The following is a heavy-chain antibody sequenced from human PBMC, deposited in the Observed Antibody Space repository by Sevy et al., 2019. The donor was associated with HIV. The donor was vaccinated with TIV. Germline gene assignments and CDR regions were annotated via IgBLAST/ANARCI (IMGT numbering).Heavy chain of an antibody. CDR3: ARDKPEDVVVLPGAMWGGVDY. J-gene: IGHJ4*02. V-gene: IGHV1-18*01. Sequence: TSVKVSCRASGYTLRSYGISWVRQAPGQGLEWMEWISPYTGDTDFAQKVQGRISMTSDTSTSTAYMELRSLQSDDTTVYYCARDKPEDVVVLPGAMWGGVDYWGQGTLVTVSS. CDR2: ISPYTGDT. D-gene: IGHD2-2*01. CDR1: GYTLRSYG.